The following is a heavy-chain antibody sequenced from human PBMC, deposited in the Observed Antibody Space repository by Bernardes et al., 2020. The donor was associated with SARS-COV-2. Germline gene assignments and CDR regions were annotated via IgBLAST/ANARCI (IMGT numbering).Heavy chain of an antibody. Sequence: GGSLRLSCAASGSTFRTYLFSWFRQAPGTGLEWVSSISGGGTYIYYGDAVRGRFTTSRDNTRTSVFLQMESLRAEDTAVYYLARDVGIADWRLGFDVWGPGTTV. CDR3: ARDVGIADWRLGFDV. CDR2: ISGGGTYI. D-gene: IGHD3-9*01. V-gene: IGHV3-21*01. CDR1: GSTFRTYL. J-gene: IGHJ3*01.